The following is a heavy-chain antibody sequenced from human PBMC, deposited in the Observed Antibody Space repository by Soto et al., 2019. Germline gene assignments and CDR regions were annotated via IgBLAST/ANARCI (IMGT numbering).Heavy chain of an antibody. V-gene: IGHV1-69*13. J-gene: IGHJ1*01. CDR2: IIPIFGTT. CDR1: GGTFSSYA. CDR3: ARGYYYDSSGYSNFQH. D-gene: IGHD3-22*01. Sequence: SVKVSCKASGGTFSSYAISWVRQAPGQGLEWMGGIIPIFGTTNYAQKFQGRVTITADESTSTAYMDLSSLRSEDTAVYYCARGYYYDSSGYSNFQHWGQGTLVTVSS.